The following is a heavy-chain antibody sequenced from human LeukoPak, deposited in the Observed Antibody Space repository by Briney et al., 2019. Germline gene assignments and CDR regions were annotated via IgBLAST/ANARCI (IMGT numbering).Heavy chain of an antibody. V-gene: IGHV3-64D*06. CDR2: ISSNGGST. CDR3: VKDRRGSSGVGYFDY. CDR1: GFTFSSYA. J-gene: IGHJ4*02. D-gene: IGHD6-6*01. Sequence: GGSLRLSCSASGFTFSSYAMHWVRQAPGKGLEYVSAISSNGGSTYYADSVKGRFTISRDNSKNTLYLQTSSLRAEDTAVYYCVKDRRGSSGVGYFDYWGQGTLVTVSS.